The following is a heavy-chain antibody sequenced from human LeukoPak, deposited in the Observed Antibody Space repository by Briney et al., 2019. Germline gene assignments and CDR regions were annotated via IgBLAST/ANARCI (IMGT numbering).Heavy chain of an antibody. D-gene: IGHD2-2*01. J-gene: IGHJ3*02. CDR2: IYPGDSDT. CDR3: AAAGPLGYCSSTSCPDDAFDI. V-gene: IGHV5-51*01. CDR1: GYSFTSYW. Sequence: GESLKISCKGSGYSFTSYWIGWVRQMPGKGLEWMGIIYPGDSDTRYSPSFQGQATISADKSISTAYLQWRSLKASDTAMYYCAAAGPLGYCSSTSCPDDAFDIWGQGTMVTVSS.